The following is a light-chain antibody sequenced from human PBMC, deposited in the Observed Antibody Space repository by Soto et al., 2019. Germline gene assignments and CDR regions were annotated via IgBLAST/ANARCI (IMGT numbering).Light chain of an antibody. CDR1: NSNIGAGYE. CDR3: QSYDSSLSGAI. Sequence: QSVLTQPTSVSGAPGQRITFSCTGSNSNIGAGYEVHWYQQLPGTAPKLLIYDSINRPSGVPDRFSGSKSGTSASLAITGLQAGDEADYYCQSYDSSLSGAIFGGGTKLTVL. J-gene: IGLJ2*01. CDR2: DSI. V-gene: IGLV1-40*01.